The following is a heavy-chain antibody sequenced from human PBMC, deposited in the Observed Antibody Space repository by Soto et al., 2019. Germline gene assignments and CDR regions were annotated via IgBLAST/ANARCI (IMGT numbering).Heavy chain of an antibody. CDR2: IDPSDSYT. CDR3: ATTHTVLLHNWFDP. Sequence: PGESLKISCKGSGYSFTSYWISWVRQMPGKGLEWIGRIDPSDSYTNYSPSFQGHVTISADKSISTAYLQWSSLKASDTAMYYCATTHTVLLHNWFDPWGQGTLVTVSS. D-gene: IGHD3-10*01. V-gene: IGHV5-10-1*01. CDR1: GYSFTSYW. J-gene: IGHJ5*02.